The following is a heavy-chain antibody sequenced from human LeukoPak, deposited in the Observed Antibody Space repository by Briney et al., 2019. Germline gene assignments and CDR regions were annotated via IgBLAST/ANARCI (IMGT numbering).Heavy chain of an antibody. CDR3: ARHPYYYYCMDV. J-gene: IGHJ6*02. CDR2: IYYSGST. V-gene: IGHV4-59*08. CDR1: GGSISSYY. Sequence: KASETLSLTCTVSGGSISSYYWSWIRQPPGKGLEWIGYIYYSGSTNYNPSLKSRVTISVDTSKNQFSLKLSSVTAADTAVYYCARHPYYYYCMDVWGQGTTVTVSS.